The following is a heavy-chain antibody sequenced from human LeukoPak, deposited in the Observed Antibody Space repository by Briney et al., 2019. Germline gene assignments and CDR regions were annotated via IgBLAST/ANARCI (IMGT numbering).Heavy chain of an antibody. Sequence: GGSLRLSCAASGFTFSSYSMNWVRQAPGKGLEWVSYISSSSTIYYADSVKGRFTISRDNAKNSLYLQMNSLRDEDTAVYYCARGDYGDYVWDYWGQGTLVTVSS. CDR2: ISSSSTI. V-gene: IGHV3-48*02. CDR3: ARGDYGDYVWDY. CDR1: GFTFSSYS. D-gene: IGHD4-17*01. J-gene: IGHJ4*02.